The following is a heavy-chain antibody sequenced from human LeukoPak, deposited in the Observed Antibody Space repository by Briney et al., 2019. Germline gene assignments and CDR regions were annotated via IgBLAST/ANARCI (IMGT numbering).Heavy chain of an antibody. D-gene: IGHD5-12*01. CDR3: AKGSGSTRYYFDY. CDR1: GFTFSSYD. CDR2: ISGSGGST. J-gene: IGHJ4*02. Sequence: GGSLRLSCAASGFTFSSYDMSWVRQAPGKGLEWVSAISGSGGSTYYADSVKGRFTISRDNSKNTLYLQMNSLRADDTAVYYCAKGSGSTRYYFDYWGQGTLVTVSS. V-gene: IGHV3-23*01.